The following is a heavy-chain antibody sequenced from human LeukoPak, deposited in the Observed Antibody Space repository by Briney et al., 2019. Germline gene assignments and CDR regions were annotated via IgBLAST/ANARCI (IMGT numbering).Heavy chain of an antibody. D-gene: IGHD7-27*01. CDR3: VRDGHWGY. CDR2: TYYRSKWYN. J-gene: IGHJ4*02. Sequence: SQTLSLTCAISGDSVSNTAATWNWMRQSPSRGLEWLGRTYYRSKWYNDYAVSVRSRISIGPDTSKNRFSLQLNSVTTEDTAVYYCVRDGHWGYWGQGILVTVSS. V-gene: IGHV6-1*01. CDR1: GDSVSNTAAT.